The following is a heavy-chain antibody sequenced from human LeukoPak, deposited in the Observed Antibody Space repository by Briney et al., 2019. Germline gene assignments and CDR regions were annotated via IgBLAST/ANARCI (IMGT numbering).Heavy chain of an antibody. CDR3: AKNLVYAPRPPLVRDYFDY. V-gene: IGHV3-30*18. CDR1: GFTFSSYS. Sequence: GGTLCLSCAASGFTFSSYSMNWVRQAPGKGLEWVAVISYGGSTKYYADSVKRRFTISRANSKKTLYLQMNSLRADDTAVYYGAKNLVYAPRPPLVRDYFDYWGQGTLVTVSS. J-gene: IGHJ4*02. CDR2: ISYGGSTK. D-gene: IGHD2-8*01.